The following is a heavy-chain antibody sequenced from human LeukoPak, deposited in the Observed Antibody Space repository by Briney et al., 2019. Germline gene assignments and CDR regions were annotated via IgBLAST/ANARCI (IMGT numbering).Heavy chain of an antibody. V-gene: IGHV5-51*01. CDR1: GYTFTSYW. Sequence: GGSLRLSCKGSGYTFTSYWIGWVRQMPGKGLEWMGIIYPGDSNIRYSPSFQGQVTVSADKSISTAYLQWSSLKASDTAMYYCARLAISSIWSVYFDYWGQGTLVTVSS. CDR3: ARLAISSIWSVYFDY. D-gene: IGHD6-13*01. CDR2: IYPGDSNI. J-gene: IGHJ4*02.